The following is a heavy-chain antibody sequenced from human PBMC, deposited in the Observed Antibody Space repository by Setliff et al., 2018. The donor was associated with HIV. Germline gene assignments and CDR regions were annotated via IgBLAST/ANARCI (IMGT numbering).Heavy chain of an antibody. D-gene: IGHD3-10*01. V-gene: IGHV1-69*13. CDR1: GYTFSSYA. Sequence: ASVKVSCKASGYTFSSYAINWVRQAPGQGLEWMGGIIPVYGTPKYPQKMQGRVTITAIESTSTAYMELTSLRSDDTAVYYCARIRGVIADASDIWGQGTMVTVSS. CDR2: IIPVYGTP. J-gene: IGHJ3*02. CDR3: ARIRGVIADASDI.